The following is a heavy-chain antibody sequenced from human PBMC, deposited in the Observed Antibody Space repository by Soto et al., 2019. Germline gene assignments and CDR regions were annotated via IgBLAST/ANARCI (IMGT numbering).Heavy chain of an antibody. J-gene: IGHJ6*02. V-gene: IGHV3-23*01. CDR1: GFTFSSYA. CDR3: AKDRTTVTPLGYYYYGMDV. CDR2: ISGSDGST. D-gene: IGHD4-4*01. Sequence: GGSLRLSCAASGFTFSSYAMSWVRQAPGKGLEWVSAISGSDGSTYYADSVKGRFTISRDNSKNTLYLQMNSLRAEDTAVYYCAKDRTTVTPLGYYYYGMDVWGQGTTVTVSS.